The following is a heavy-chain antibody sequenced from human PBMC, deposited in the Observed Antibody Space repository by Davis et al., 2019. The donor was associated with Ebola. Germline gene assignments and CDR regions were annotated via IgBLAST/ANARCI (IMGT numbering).Heavy chain of an antibody. D-gene: IGHD2-2*01. CDR2: INAGNGNT. Sequence: AASVKVSCKASGYTFTSYAMHWVRQAPGQRLEWMGWINAGNGNTKYSQEFQGRVTITRDTSASTAYMELSSLRSEDTAVYYCARDSVVVPAAMGGYYYYGMDVWGQGTTVTVSS. V-gene: IGHV1-3*01. CDR1: GYTFTSYA. CDR3: ARDSVVVPAAMGGYYYYGMDV. J-gene: IGHJ6*02.